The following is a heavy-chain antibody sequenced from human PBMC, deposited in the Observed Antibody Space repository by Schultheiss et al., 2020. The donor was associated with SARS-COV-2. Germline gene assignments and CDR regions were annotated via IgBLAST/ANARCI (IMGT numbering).Heavy chain of an antibody. CDR1: GGTFSSYA. CDR2: IIPIFGTA. V-gene: IGHV1-69*13. Sequence: SVKVSCKASGGTFSSYAISWVRQAPGQGLEWMGGIIPIFGTANYAQKFQGRVTITADESTSTAYMELSSLRSEDTAVYYCAREEGSGYAQDPYYFDYWGQGTLVTVSS. D-gene: IGHD5-12*01. CDR3: AREEGSGYAQDPYYFDY. J-gene: IGHJ4*02.